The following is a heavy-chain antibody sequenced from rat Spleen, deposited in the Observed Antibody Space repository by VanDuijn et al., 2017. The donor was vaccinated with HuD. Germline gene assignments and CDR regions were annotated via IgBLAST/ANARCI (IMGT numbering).Heavy chain of an antibody. V-gene: IGHV2-45*01. CDR3: VRDLGGSSDY. CDR2: MWSGGST. D-gene: IGHD4-6*01. Sequence: QVQLMESGPGLVQPSETLSLTCTVSGFSLTSYHVHWVRQPPGKGPEWMGTMWSGGSTDYNSALKSRLSISRDTSKNQVFLKMNSLQSEDTTTYYCVRDLGGSSDYWGQGVMVTVSS. CDR1: GFSLTSYH. J-gene: IGHJ2*01.